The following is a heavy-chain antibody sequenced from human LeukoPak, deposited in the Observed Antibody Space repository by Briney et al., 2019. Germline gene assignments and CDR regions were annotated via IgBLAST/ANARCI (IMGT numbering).Heavy chain of an antibody. CDR1: GFTFSGYA. Sequence: GGSLRLSCAASGFTFSGYALHWVRQAPGKGLEWVSSISSSSSYIYYADSVKGRFTISRDNAKNSLYLQMNSLRAEDTAVYYCARERKGDCSGDSCYRQRYFDYWGQGTLVTVSS. V-gene: IGHV3-21*01. D-gene: IGHD2-15*01. CDR2: ISSSSSYI. J-gene: IGHJ4*02. CDR3: ARERKGDCSGDSCYRQRYFDY.